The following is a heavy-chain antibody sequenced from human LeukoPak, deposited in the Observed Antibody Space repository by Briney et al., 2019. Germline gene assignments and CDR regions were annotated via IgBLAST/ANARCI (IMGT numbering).Heavy chain of an antibody. D-gene: IGHD3-3*01. J-gene: IGHJ3*02. Sequence: GGSLRLSCAASGFTFSSYSMNWVCQAPGKGLEWVSSISSSSSYIYYADSVKGRFTISRDNAKNSLYLQMNSLRAEDTAVYYCARDRNYDFWSGTTRDAFDIWGQGTMVTVSS. V-gene: IGHV3-21*01. CDR1: GFTFSSYS. CDR2: ISSSSSYI. CDR3: ARDRNYDFWSGTTRDAFDI.